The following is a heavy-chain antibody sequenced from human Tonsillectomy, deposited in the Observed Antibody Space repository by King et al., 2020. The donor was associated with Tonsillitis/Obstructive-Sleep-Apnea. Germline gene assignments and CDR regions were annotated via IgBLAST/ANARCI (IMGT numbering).Heavy chain of an antibody. V-gene: IGHV5-10-1*03. CDR2: IDPSDSYT. CDR1: GYSFTSYW. J-gene: IGHJ6*02. D-gene: IGHD3-10*01. CDR3: ASAGGYYSGMDV. Sequence: QLVQSGAEVKKPGESLRISCKGSGYSFTSYWITWVRQMPGKGLEWMGRIDPSDSYTDYSPSFQGHFTISADKSISTAYLQGSSLKASDTAMYYCASAGGYYSGMDVWGHGTTVTVSS.